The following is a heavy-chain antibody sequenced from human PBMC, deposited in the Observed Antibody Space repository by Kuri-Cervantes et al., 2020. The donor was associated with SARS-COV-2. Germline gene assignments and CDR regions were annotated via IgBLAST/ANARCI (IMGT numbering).Heavy chain of an antibody. D-gene: IGHD6-6*01. CDR3: AQDVSQLGRACRY. Sequence: GESLKISCAASGFSFSSYAMSWVRQAPGKGLEWVSAISGSGDNTYYADSVKGRFTISGDNSQNTVYLQMNSLRGEDTALYYCAQDVSQLGRACRYWGQGTLVTVSS. J-gene: IGHJ4*02. V-gene: IGHV3-23*01. CDR1: GFSFSSYA. CDR2: ISGSGDNT.